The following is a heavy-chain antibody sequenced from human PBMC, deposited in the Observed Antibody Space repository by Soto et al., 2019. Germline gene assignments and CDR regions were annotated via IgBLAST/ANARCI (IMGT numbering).Heavy chain of an antibody. V-gene: IGHV3-72*01. CDR1: TFPFTDHY. J-gene: IGHJ3*01. D-gene: IGHD2-15*01. CDR2: VGNKANNYAT. Sequence: EAQLVESGGGLVHPGGSLELSCAASTFPFTDHYIDWVRQAPGKGLEWVGRVGNKANNYATAYGASVKGRFIILRDDSKKSVYLQMNSLETEDTARYYCTRGYSSVSIYAFDVWGPGTLVTVSS. CDR3: TRGYSSVSIYAFDV.